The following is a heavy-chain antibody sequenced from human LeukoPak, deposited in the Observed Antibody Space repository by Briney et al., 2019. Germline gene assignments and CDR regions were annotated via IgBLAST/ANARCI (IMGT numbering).Heavy chain of an antibody. CDR1: GGSISSYY. J-gene: IGHJ6*02. CDR3: ARDSGTMVRGVMSYFDYYYGMDV. V-gene: IGHV4-4*07. Sequence: PSETLSLTCTVSGGSISSYYWSWIRQPAGKGLEWIGRIYTSGSTNYNPSLKSRVTMSVDTSKNQFSLKLSSVTAADTAVYYCARDSGTMVRGVMSYFDYYYGMDVWGQGATVTVSS. CDR2: IYTSGST. D-gene: IGHD3-10*01.